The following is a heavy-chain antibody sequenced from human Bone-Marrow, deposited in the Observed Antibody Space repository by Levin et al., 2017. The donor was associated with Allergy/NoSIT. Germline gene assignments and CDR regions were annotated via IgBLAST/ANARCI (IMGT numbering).Heavy chain of an antibody. D-gene: IGHD4-17*01. J-gene: IGHJ4*02. CDR1: GGSIISVPYY. CDR3: ASHYGDDHYFDS. V-gene: IGHV4-31*03. Sequence: SETLSLTCTVSGGSIISVPYYWTWIRQHPGKGLEWIGYIYYDGSAHYSPSLQSRVTMSVDTSKNQFSLKVISVTAADTGVYYCASHYGDDHYFDSWGQGTLVTVSS. CDR2: IYYDGSA.